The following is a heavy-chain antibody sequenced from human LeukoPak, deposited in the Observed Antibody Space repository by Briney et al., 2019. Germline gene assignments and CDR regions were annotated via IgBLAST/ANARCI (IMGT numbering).Heavy chain of an antibody. CDR1: GYTLTELS. J-gene: IGHJ6*02. V-gene: IGHV1-24*01. CDR2: FDPEDGEK. D-gene: IGHD3-22*01. Sequence: ASVKVSCKVSGYTLTELSMHWVRQAPGKGLEWMGGFDPEDGEKIYAQKFQSRVTMTEDTSTDTAYMELSSLRSEDTAVYYCATEGSMIEAYGMDVWGQGTTVTVSS. CDR3: ATEGSMIEAYGMDV.